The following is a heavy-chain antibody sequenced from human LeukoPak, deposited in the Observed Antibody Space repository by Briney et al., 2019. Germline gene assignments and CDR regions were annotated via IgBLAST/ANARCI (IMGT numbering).Heavy chain of an antibody. V-gene: IGHV5-51*01. J-gene: IGHJ4*02. D-gene: IGHD2-2*01. CDR1: GYSFTRFL. CDR2: IYPGDSDN. CDR3: ARLGYCSSTSCYPGGRVPYYFDY. Sequence: GEALKIYCKGSGYSFTRFLIGWVRQMPGKGLEWVGIIYPGDSDNRYSPSFQGQVTISADKSISTAYLQWSSLKASDTAMYYCARLGYCSSTSCYPGGRVPYYFDYWGQGTLVTVSS.